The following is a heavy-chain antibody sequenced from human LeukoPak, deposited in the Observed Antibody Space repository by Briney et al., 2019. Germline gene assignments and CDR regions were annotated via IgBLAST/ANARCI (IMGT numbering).Heavy chain of an antibody. D-gene: IGHD3-16*01. CDR1: GFSFSTYG. V-gene: IGHV3-30*02. Sequence: GGSLRLSCAASGFSFSTYGMHWVRQAPGKGLEWVALIRNAGTNTYYADSVKGRFTISRDNSKNTLYLQMNSLRAEDTAVYYCAGDTPPGGDYYFDYWGQGTLVIVSS. CDR3: AGDTPPGGDYYFDY. J-gene: IGHJ4*02. CDR2: IRNAGTNT.